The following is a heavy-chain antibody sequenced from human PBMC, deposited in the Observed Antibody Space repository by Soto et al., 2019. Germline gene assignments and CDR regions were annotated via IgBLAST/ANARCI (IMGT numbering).Heavy chain of an antibody. D-gene: IGHD3-3*01. CDR1: GGSISSYY. CDR2: IYYSGST. CDR3: ARERYYDFWSGYSRQFDY. J-gene: IGHJ4*02. V-gene: IGHV4-59*01. Sequence: SETLSLTCTVSGGSISSYYWSLIRQPPGKGLEWIGYIYYSGSTNYNPSLKSRVTISVDTSKNQFSLKLSSVTAADTAVYYCARERYYDFWSGYSRQFDYWGQGTLVTVSS.